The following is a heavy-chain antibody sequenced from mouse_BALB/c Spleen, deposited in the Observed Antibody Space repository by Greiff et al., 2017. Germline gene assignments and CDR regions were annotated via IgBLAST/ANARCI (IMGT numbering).Heavy chain of an antibody. CDR2: ISSGSSTI. CDR1: GFTFSSFG. Sequence: EVQLVESGGGLVQPGGSRKLSCAASGFTFSSFGMHWVRQAPEKGLEWVAYISSGSSTIYYADTVKGRFTISRDNPKNTLFLQMTSLRSEDTAMYYCARWDSSGYEAWFAYWGQGTLVTVSA. J-gene: IGHJ3*01. CDR3: ARWDSSGYEAWFAY. D-gene: IGHD3-2*01. V-gene: IGHV5-17*02.